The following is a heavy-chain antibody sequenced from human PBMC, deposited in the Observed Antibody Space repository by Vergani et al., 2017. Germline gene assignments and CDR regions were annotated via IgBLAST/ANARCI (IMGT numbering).Heavy chain of an antibody. J-gene: IGHJ4*02. CDR3: TRDREFGY. Sequence: EVQLVETGGGLIQPGRSLGLSCAASGLSVSSYYMSWVRKAPGKGLEWVSVIYNDGNTHNTDTVKGRFTISRDNSQNTLYLQMNSLRVEDTAVYYCTRDREFGYWGQGAPVTVSS. CDR2: IYNDGNT. D-gene: IGHD1-26*01. CDR1: GLSVSSYY. V-gene: IGHV3-53*02.